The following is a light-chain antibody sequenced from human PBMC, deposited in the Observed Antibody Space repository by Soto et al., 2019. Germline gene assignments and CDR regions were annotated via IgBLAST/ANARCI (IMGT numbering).Light chain of an antibody. Sequence: DIQLPQSPSSLSASVGDRVTITCRASQSISTYLNWYQQKPGRAPKVLIYAASRLQSGVPSRFSGSGSGTDFTLTISSLQPEDFATYYCQQSYSTLPITFGQGTRLEMK. CDR1: QSISTY. CDR3: QQSYSTLPIT. J-gene: IGKJ5*01. CDR2: AAS. V-gene: IGKV1-39*01.